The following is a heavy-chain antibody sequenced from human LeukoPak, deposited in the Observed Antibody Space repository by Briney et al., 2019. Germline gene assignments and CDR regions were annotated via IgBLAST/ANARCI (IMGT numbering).Heavy chain of an antibody. CDR1: GFTFSDYY. D-gene: IGHD3-22*01. CDR3: ASDKSYYDSSGYYRSVDY. CDR2: ISSSGSTI. J-gene: IGHJ4*02. Sequence: GGSLRLSCAASGFTFSDYYMSWIRQAPGKGLEWVSYISSSGSTIYYADSVKGRFTISRDNAKNSLYLQMNSLRAEDTAVYYCASDKSYYDSSGYYRSVDYWGQGTLVTVSS. V-gene: IGHV3-11*04.